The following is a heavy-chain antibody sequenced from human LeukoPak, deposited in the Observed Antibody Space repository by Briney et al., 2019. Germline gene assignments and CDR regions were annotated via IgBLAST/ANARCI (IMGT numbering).Heavy chain of an antibody. V-gene: IGHV3-23*01. CDR3: AKGVQGVINYFDY. Sequence: GGSLRLSCAASGFTFSSYAMSWVRQAPGKGLEWVSAISGSGGSTYYADSVKGRFTISRDNSKDTLYLQMNSLRAEDTAVYYCAKGVQGVINYFDYWGQGTLVTVSS. CDR2: ISGSGGST. CDR1: GFTFSSYA. D-gene: IGHD3-10*01. J-gene: IGHJ4*02.